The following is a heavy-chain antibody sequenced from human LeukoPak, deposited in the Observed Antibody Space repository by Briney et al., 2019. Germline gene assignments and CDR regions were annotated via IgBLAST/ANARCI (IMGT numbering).Heavy chain of an antibody. CDR3: TTVSPYGDYLYYFDF. Sequence: GGSLRLSCVASGITLSNAWMTWVRQAPGKVLEWVGRIESKIDGGRTDYAAAVKGRFTISRDDSKNILFLHMNGLNTEDTAVYYCTTVSPYGDYLYYFDFWGLGTLVTVSS. CDR2: IESKIDGGRT. V-gene: IGHV3-15*04. D-gene: IGHD4-17*01. J-gene: IGHJ4*02. CDR1: GITLSNAW.